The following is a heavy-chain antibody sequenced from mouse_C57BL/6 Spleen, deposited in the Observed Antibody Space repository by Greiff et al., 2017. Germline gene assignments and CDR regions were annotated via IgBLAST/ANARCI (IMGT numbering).Heavy chain of an antibody. CDR1: GFTFSDFY. Sequence: EVKLVESGGGLVQSGRSLRLSCATSGFTFSDFYMEWVRQAPGKGLEWIAASRNKANDYTTEYSASVKGRFIVSRDTSQSILYLQMNALRAEDTAIYYCARDAGSKNYYAMDYWGQGTSVTVSS. CDR3: ARDAGSKNYYAMDY. CDR2: SRNKANDYTT. V-gene: IGHV7-1*01. J-gene: IGHJ4*01. D-gene: IGHD2-5*01.